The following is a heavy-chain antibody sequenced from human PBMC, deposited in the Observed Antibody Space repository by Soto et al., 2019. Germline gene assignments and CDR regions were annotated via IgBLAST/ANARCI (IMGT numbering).Heavy chain of an antibody. Sequence: GWSLRLSCAASGFTFSSYAMSWVRQAPGKGLEWVSAISGSGGSTYYADSVKGRFTISRDNSKNTLYLQVNSLRAEDTAVYYCARDLPSYRHPIDYWGQGTLVTLSS. CDR1: GFTFSSYA. V-gene: IGHV3-23*01. CDR2: ISGSGGST. J-gene: IGHJ4*02. CDR3: ARDLPSYRHPIDY.